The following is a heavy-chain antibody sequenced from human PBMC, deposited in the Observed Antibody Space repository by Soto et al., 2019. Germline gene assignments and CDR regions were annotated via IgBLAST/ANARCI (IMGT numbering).Heavy chain of an antibody. CDR3: ARDRVGAFPRNGSGRLDN. CDR1: GYTFTSYG. CDR2: ISAYNGNT. D-gene: IGHD3-10*01. V-gene: IGHV1-18*04. Sequence: GASVKVSCKASGYTFTSYGISWVRQAPGQGLEWMGWISAYNGNTNYAQKLQGRATMTTDTSTSTAYMEQRSLRSDDTAVYYCARDRVGAFPRNGSGRLDNRGQETLVTVSS. J-gene: IGHJ4*02.